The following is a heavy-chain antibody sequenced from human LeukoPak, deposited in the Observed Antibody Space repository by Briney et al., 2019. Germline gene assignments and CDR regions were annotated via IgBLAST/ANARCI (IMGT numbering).Heavy chain of an antibody. Sequence: PGGSLRLSCAASGFTFSSYGMHWVRQAPGKGLEWVAVISYDGSNKYYADSVKGRFTISRDNSKNTLYLQMNSLRAEDTAVYYCARDGSYYGMDVWGQGTTVTVSS. CDR3: ARDGSYYGMDV. CDR1: GFTFSSYG. CDR2: ISYDGSNK. J-gene: IGHJ6*02. V-gene: IGHV3-30*03.